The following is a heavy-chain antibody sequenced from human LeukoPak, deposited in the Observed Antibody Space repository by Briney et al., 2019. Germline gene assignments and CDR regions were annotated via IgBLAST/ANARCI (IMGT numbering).Heavy chain of an antibody. Sequence: ASVKVSCKASGYTFTGYYIHWVRQAPGQGLVWMGWINPNSGGTNYAQKFQGRVTMTRDRSINTAYMDLRSLTYDDTAVYYCARDKPAEAALDFWGQGTLVTVSS. V-gene: IGHV1-2*02. J-gene: IGHJ4*02. CDR2: INPNSGGT. CDR1: GYTFTGYY. CDR3: ARDKPAEAALDF.